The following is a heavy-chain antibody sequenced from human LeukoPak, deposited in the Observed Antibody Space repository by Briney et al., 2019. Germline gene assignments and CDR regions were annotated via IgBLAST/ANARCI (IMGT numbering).Heavy chain of an antibody. CDR3: ARVKLGRDYYYYMDV. CDR1: GFTFSSYN. Sequence: GSLRLSCAASGFTFSSYNMNWVRQAPGKGLEWVSYISSGSSTIYYADSVKGRFTISRDNAKNSLFLQVNSLRAEDTAVYYCARVKLGRDYYYYMDVWGKGTTVTVSS. CDR2: ISSGSSTI. D-gene: IGHD7-27*01. V-gene: IGHV3-48*01. J-gene: IGHJ6*03.